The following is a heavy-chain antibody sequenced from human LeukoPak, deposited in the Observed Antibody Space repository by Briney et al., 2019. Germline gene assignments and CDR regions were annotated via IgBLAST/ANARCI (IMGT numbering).Heavy chain of an antibody. J-gene: IGHJ5*02. CDR2: IYYSGST. V-gene: IGHV4-30-4*01. CDR3: ARPYYYDSRIDP. Sequence: SQTLSLTCTVSGVSISSGDYYWSWIRQPPGKGLEWIGYIYYSGSTYYNPSLKSRVTISVDTSKNQLSLKLSTVTAADTAVYYCARPYYYDSRIDPWGQGTLVTVSS. D-gene: IGHD3-22*01. CDR1: GVSISSGDYY.